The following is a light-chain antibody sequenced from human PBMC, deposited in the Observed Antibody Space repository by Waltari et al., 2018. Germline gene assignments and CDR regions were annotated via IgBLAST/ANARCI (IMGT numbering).Light chain of an antibody. V-gene: IGKV3-20*01. CDR1: ESVRRS. Sequence: EIVLTQSPVTLSLSPGERSTLSCRASESVRRSLAWYQQKPGQAPRLLIYDASSRATGIPDRFSGSGSGTDFSLSISRLEPEDFAVYYCQHYVSLPATFGQGTKVEIK. CDR2: DAS. CDR3: QHYVSLPAT. J-gene: IGKJ1*01.